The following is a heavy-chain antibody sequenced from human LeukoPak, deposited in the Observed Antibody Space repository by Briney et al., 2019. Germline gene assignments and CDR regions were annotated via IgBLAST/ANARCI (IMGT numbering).Heavy chain of an antibody. V-gene: IGHV1-46*01. D-gene: IGHD5-18*01. J-gene: IGHJ5*02. CDR2: INPSGGST. CDR3: ARGGGIQLWLAWFDP. Sequence: GASVKVSCKASGYTFTSYYMHWVRQAPGQGLEWMGIINPSGGSTDYAQKFHGRVTMTRDTSTSTVYMELSSLRSEDTAVYYCARGGGIQLWLAWFDPWGQGTLVTVSS. CDR1: GYTFTSYY.